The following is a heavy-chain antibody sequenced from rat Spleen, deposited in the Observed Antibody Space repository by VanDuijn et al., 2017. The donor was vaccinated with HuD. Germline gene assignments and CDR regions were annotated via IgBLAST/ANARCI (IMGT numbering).Heavy chain of an antibody. CDR2: INTGGGNT. CDR1: GFTFSNYY. Sequence: EVQLVASGGGLVQPGRSLKLACAASGFTFSNYYMAWVRQAPTKGLEWVAYINTGGGNTYYRDSVRGRFTISRNNAKSTLYLQMDSLRSEDTATYYCTTANNGGFSELYYFDYWGQGVMVTVSS. J-gene: IGHJ2*01. D-gene: IGHD1-11*01. V-gene: IGHV5-27*01. CDR3: TTANNGGFSELYYFDY.